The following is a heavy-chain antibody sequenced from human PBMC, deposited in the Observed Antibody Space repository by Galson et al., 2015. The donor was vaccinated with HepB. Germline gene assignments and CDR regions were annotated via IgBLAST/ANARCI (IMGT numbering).Heavy chain of an antibody. D-gene: IGHD4-23*01. CDR1: GYAFIDSY. V-gene: IGHV1-2*06. Sequence: SVKVSCKASGYAFIDSYIHWVRQAPGQGLEWLGRIIPNSGETGYAQKFQGGVTMTRDASINTAYMELSRLMSDDTAVYHCATDGGNFDLDYWGQGTLVTVSS. CDR2: IIPNSGET. CDR3: ATDGGNFDLDY. J-gene: IGHJ4*02.